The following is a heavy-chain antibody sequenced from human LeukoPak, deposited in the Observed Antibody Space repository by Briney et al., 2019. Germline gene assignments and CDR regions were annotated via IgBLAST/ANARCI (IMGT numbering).Heavy chain of an antibody. J-gene: IGHJ4*02. CDR1: GYTFTSYD. CDR3: ARPFRTAAARALGY. D-gene: IGHD6-13*01. Sequence: ASVKVSCKASGYTFTSYDINWVRQATGQGLEWMGWMNPNSGNTGYAQKFQGRVTITRNTSISTAYMELSSLRSEDTAVYYRARPFRTAAARALGYWGQGTLVTVSS. CDR2: MNPNSGNT. V-gene: IGHV1-8*03.